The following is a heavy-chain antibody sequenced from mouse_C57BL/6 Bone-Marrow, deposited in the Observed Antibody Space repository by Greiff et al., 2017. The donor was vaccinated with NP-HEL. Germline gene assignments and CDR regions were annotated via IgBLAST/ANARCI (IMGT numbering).Heavy chain of an antibody. Sequence: EVQLLQSGPELVKPGASVPISCKASGYTFTDYNMDWVKQSPGKCLEWIGDINPNNGGTIYNQKFKGKATLTVDKSSSTAYMELRSLTSEDTAVYYCARRVVAWFAYWGQGTLVTVSA. CDR1: GYTFTDYN. J-gene: IGHJ3*01. V-gene: IGHV1-18*01. CDR2: INPNNGGT. CDR3: ARRVVAWFAY.